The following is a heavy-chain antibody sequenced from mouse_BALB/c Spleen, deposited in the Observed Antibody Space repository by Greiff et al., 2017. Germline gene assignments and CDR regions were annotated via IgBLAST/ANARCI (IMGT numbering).Heavy chain of an antibody. CDR1: GFTFTDYY. Sequence: EVKVVESGGGLVQPGGSLRLSCATSGFTFTDYYMSWVRQPPGKALEWLGFIRNKANGYTTEYSASVKGRFTISRDNSQSILYLQMNTLRAEDSATYYCARQGIHYYGYLDYWGQGTTLTVSS. V-gene: IGHV7-3*02. J-gene: IGHJ2*01. D-gene: IGHD1-2*01. CDR3: ARQGIHYYGYLDY. CDR2: IRNKANGYTT.